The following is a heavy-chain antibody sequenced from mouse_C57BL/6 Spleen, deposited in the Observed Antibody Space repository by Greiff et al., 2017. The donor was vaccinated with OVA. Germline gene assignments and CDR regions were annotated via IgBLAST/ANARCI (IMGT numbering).Heavy chain of an antibody. CDR2: IDPSDSYT. J-gene: IGHJ3*01. Sequence: VKQRPGQGLEWIGEIDPSDSYTNYNQKFKGKSTLTVDKSSSTAYMQLSSLTSEDSAVYYCARSDGGWFADWGQGTLVTVSA. CDR3: ARSDGGWFAD. V-gene: IGHV1-69*01.